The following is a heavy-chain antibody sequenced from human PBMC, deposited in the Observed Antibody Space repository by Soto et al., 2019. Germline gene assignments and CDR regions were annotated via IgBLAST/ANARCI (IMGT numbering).Heavy chain of an antibody. D-gene: IGHD2-15*01. J-gene: IGHJ4*02. Sequence: EVQLVESGGGLVQPGGSLRLSCAASGFTFSSYSMNWVRQAPGKGLEWVSYISSTSNTIYYVDSVEGRFTISRDNAKNSLYLQMNSLRDEDTAVYYWARRRYCSGGSCYSDYWGQGTLVTVSS. CDR2: ISSTSNTI. CDR3: ARRRYCSGGSCYSDY. CDR1: GFTFSSYS. V-gene: IGHV3-48*02.